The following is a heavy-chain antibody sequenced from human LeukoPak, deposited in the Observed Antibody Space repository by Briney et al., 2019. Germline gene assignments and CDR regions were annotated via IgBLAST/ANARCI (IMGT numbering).Heavy chain of an antibody. CDR2: INPGTSGT. CDR1: GYTFTGYY. J-gene: IGHJ4*02. D-gene: IGHD5-24*01. Sequence: ASVKVSCKASGYTFTGYYIHWVRQAPGQGLEWMGWINPGTSGTIYSQKFQGRVTMARDTSISTAYMGLSSLISDDTAVYYCARREVATINYFDFWGQGTLVTVSS. V-gene: IGHV1-2*02. CDR3: ARREVATINYFDF.